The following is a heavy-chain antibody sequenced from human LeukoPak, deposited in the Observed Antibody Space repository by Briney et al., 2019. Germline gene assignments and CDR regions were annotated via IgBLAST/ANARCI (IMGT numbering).Heavy chain of an antibody. V-gene: IGHV4-59*01. D-gene: IGHD3-22*01. Sequence: SETLSLTCTVSGGSISSYYWSWIQQPPGKVLEWIGYIYYSWSTNYNPSLKSRVTISVDTSKNQFSLKLSSVTAADTAVYYCARVYYYDSSGYYPAEYFQHWGQGTLVTVSS. CDR3: ARVYYYDSSGYYPAEYFQH. CDR1: GGSISSYY. CDR2: IYYSWST. J-gene: IGHJ1*01.